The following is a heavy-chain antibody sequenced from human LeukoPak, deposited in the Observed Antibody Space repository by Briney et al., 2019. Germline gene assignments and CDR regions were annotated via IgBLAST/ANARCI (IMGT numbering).Heavy chain of an antibody. V-gene: IGHV3-74*01. CDR2: INSGGSST. CDR1: GFTFSSYW. Sequence: PGGSLRLSCAASGFTFSSYWMHWVRQAPGKGLVWVSRINSGGSSTSYADSVKGRFTISRDNAKNTLYLQMNSLRAEDTAVYYCARDPAYLRYYDSSGYYDYWGQGTLVTVSS. D-gene: IGHD3-22*01. J-gene: IGHJ4*02. CDR3: ARDPAYLRYYDSSGYYDY.